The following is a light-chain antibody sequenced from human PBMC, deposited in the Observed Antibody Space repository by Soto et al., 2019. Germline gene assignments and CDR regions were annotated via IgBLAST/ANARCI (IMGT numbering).Light chain of an antibody. Sequence: DIQMTQSPSSLSASVGERVTITCRASQSISIYLNWYQQKPGKAPKLLIYAASSLQSGVPSRFSGSGSGTDFTLTISSLQPEDFATYYCQQSYSTPFTFGPGTKVDIK. CDR1: QSISIY. J-gene: IGKJ3*01. CDR3: QQSYSTPFT. CDR2: AAS. V-gene: IGKV1-39*01.